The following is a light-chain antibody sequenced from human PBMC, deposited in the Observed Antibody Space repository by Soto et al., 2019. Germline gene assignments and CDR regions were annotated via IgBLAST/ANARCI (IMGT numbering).Light chain of an antibody. CDR3: QQYSYWPRT. CDR1: QSLRSN. Sequence: MVPSPPPLPQARLDAAPLTRRASQSLRSNLAWYQQKPGQAPRLLIHGASTRATGIPARFSGSGSGTEFTLTISSLQSEDFAVYYCQQYSYWPRTFGQGTKVDIK. J-gene: IGKJ1*01. V-gene: IGKV3-15*01. CDR2: GAS.